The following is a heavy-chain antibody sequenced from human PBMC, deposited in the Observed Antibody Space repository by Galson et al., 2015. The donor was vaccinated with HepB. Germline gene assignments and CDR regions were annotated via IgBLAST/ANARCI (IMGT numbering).Heavy chain of an antibody. CDR3: ARALVVPAAIAGYYYYYGMDV. J-gene: IGHJ6*02. V-gene: IGHV1-69*13. CDR2: IIPIFGTA. CDR1: GGAFSSYA. Sequence: SVKVSCKASGGAFSSYAISWVRQAPGQGLKWMGGIIPIFGTANYAQKFQGRVTITADESTSTAYMELSSLRSEDTAVYYCARALVVPAAIAGYYYYYGMDVWGQGTTVTVSS. D-gene: IGHD2-2*02.